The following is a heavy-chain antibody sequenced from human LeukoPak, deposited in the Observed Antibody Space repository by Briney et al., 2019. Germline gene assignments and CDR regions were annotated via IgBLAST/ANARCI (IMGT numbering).Heavy chain of an antibody. CDR2: TRNKANSYST. Sequence: GGSLRLSCAASGFTLSDHYMDWVRQAPGKGLEWVGRTRNKANSYSTEYAASVKGRFTISRDDSKNLLYLQMNSLKTEDTAVYYCASALPSNDKYYFDYWGQGTLVTVSS. CDR1: GFTLSDHY. J-gene: IGHJ4*02. D-gene: IGHD3-3*02. V-gene: IGHV3-72*01. CDR3: ASALPSNDKYYFDY.